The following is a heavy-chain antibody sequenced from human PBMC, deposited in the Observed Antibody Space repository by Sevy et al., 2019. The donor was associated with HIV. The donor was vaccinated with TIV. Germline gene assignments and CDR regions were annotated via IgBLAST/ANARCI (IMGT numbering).Heavy chain of an antibody. CDR1: GFTVSSKY. CDR3: ATTSTPLYYYALDV. Sequence: GGSLRLSCAASGFTVSSKYMSWVRHAPGKGLEWVSVIYSGEYTYYADSVKGRFTISRDISKNTLNLEMNNLRAEDTAIYYCATTSTPLYYYALDVWGQGTTVTVSS. J-gene: IGHJ6*02. CDR2: IYSGEYT. D-gene: IGHD1-26*01. V-gene: IGHV3-53*01.